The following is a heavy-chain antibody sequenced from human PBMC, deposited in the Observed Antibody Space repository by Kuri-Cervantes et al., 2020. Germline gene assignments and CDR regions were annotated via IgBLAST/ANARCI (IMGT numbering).Heavy chain of an antibody. CDR1: GGSISSGGYY. CDR2: IYYSGST. J-gene: IGHJ4*02. Sequence: LRLSCTVSGGSISSGGYYWSWIRQHPGKGLEWIGYIYYSGSTYYNPSLKSRVTISVDTSKNQFSLKLSSVTAADTAVYYCARHQTSTIFGVVIISPPDYWGQGTLVTVSS. V-gene: IGHV4-31*02. D-gene: IGHD3-3*01. CDR3: ARHQTSTIFGVVIISPPDY.